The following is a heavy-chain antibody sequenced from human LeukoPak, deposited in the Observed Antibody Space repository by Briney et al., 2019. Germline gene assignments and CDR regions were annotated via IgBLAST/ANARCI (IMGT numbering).Heavy chain of an antibody. Sequence: GGSLRLSCAASGFTVSSNYMSWVRQAPGKGLEWGSVIYSGGSTYYADSVKGRFTISRDNSKSTLYLQMNSLRAEDTAVYYCRLVYSSSWLEFDYWGQGTLVTVSS. D-gene: IGHD6-13*01. CDR1: GFTVSSNY. CDR2: IYSGGST. CDR3: RLVYSSSWLEFDY. J-gene: IGHJ4*02. V-gene: IGHV3-53*01.